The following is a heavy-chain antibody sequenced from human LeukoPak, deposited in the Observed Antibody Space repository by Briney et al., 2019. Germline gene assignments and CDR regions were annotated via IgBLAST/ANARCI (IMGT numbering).Heavy chain of an antibody. V-gene: IGHV4-30-4*01. CDR1: GVSISSGDYY. CDR3: ARPYYYDSRIDP. CDR2: IYSSGST. J-gene: IGHJ5*02. Sequence: SQTLSLTCTVSGVSISSGDYYWSWIRQPPGKGLEWIGYIYSSGSTYYNPSLKSRATVSLDTSKNQLSLKLSSVTAADTAVYCCARPYYYDSRIDPWGQGTLVTVSS. D-gene: IGHD3-22*01.